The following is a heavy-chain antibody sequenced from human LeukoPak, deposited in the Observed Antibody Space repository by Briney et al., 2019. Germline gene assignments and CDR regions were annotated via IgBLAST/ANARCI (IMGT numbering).Heavy chain of an antibody. J-gene: IGHJ4*02. Sequence: PGGSLRLSCAASGFTFSSYWMSWVRQAPGKGLEWVSYISSSSSTIYYADSVKGRFTISRDNAKNSLYLQMNSLRAEDTAVYYCARSPVAYCGGDCYYDYWGQGTLVTVSS. CDR1: GFTFSSYW. V-gene: IGHV3-48*04. CDR2: ISSSSSTI. D-gene: IGHD2-21*02. CDR3: ARSPVAYCGGDCYYDY.